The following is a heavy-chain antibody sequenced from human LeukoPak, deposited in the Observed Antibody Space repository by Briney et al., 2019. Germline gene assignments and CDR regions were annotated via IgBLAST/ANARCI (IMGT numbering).Heavy chain of an antibody. J-gene: IGHJ3*02. CDR3: ARQGTDCGPILDAFDI. Sequence: SETLSLTCTVSGGSISSGGYYWSWIRQHPGKGLEWIGYIYYSGSTYYNPSFKSRVTISVDTSKNQFSLKLSSVTAADTAVYYWARQGTDCGPILDAFDIWGQGTMVTVSS. V-gene: IGHV4-31*03. CDR1: GGSISSGGYY. CDR2: IYYSGST. D-gene: IGHD2-21*02.